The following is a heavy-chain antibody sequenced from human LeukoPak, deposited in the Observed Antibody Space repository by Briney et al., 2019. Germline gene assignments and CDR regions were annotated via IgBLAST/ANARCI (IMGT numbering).Heavy chain of an antibody. V-gene: IGHV4-59*12. CDR1: GGSIRNYY. J-gene: IGHJ5*02. CDR3: ARLYSGSYYGWFDP. D-gene: IGHD1-26*01. Sequence: PSETLSLTCTVSGGSIRNYYWSWIRQPPGKGLEWIGYIYYNGSTNYKPSLKSRVTISVDTSKNQFSLKLSSVTAADTAVYYCARLYSGSYYGWFDPWGQGTLVTVSS. CDR2: IYYNGST.